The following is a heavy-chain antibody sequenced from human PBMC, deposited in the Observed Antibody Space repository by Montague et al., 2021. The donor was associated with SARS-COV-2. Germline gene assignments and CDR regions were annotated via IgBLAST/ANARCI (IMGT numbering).Heavy chain of an antibody. CDR2: VYFSGTA. J-gene: IGHJ4*02. CDR1: AGSINNHY. CDR3: ARRPSSGWSFDY. D-gene: IGHD6-19*01. V-gene: IGHV4-59*08. Sequence: SETLPLTCTVSAGSINNHYWSWIRQTPGKELERIAYVYFSGTASYNPSLKSRVTISVDTSRNQFSLQLTSVTAADTAVYYCARRPSSGWSFDYWGQGTQVSVSS.